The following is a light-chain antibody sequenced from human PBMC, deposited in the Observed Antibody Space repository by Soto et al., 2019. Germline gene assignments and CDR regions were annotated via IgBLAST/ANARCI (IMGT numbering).Light chain of an antibody. J-gene: IGKJ4*01. CDR3: QQLRMYPST. V-gene: IGKV1-9*01. CDR1: QDIAIY. Sequence: IQLTQSPSSLSASVGDRVTITCRASQDIAIYLAWYQQKSGEAPKLLIYAASTLYGGVPSRFSGSGSGTDFALTITSLQAEDFATYYCQQLRMYPSTFGGGTKVDSK. CDR2: AAS.